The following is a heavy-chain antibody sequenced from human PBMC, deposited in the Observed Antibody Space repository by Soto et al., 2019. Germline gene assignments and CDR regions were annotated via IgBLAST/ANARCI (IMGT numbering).Heavy chain of an antibody. CDR2: ISWNSGSV. CDR1: GFTFDDYA. J-gene: IGHJ3*02. CDR3: AKDIRKWANWNSLGAFAI. D-gene: IGHD1-7*01. V-gene: IGHV3-9*01. Sequence: EVQLVESGGGLVQPGRSLRLSCAASGFTFDDYAMHWVRQAPGKGLEWVSGISWNSGSVGYAVCGKGRFTNSRENAKNSLYLQMNSLRAEDTALYYCAKDIRKWANWNSLGAFAIWGQGTMVTVSS.